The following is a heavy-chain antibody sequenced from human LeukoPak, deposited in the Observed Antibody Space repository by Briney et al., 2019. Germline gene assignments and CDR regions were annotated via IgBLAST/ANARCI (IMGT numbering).Heavy chain of an antibody. Sequence: GGSLRLSCAASRFTFSSYWMHWVRQVPGKGLVWVSRINVDGIITSYAESVKGRFTISRDNAKNTVFLQMNSLRAEDTAVYYCAGDRWNYYFMDVWGKGTTVTVSS. CDR2: INVDGIIT. V-gene: IGHV3-74*01. D-gene: IGHD4-23*01. J-gene: IGHJ6*03. CDR3: AGDRWNYYFMDV. CDR1: RFTFSSYW.